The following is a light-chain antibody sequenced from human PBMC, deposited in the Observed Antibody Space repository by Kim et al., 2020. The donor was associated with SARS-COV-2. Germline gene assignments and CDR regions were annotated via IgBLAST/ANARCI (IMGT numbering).Light chain of an antibody. J-gene: IGLJ3*02. CDR1: SSDVGDYDY. V-gene: IGLV2-14*01. CDR2: EVT. CDR3: STYTGDSTLV. Sequence: QSALTQPASVSGSPGQSITISCTGTSSDVGDYDYVSWYQHHPDKAPKLLIYEVTNRPSGLSDRFSGSKSGNTASLTISGLQAEDEADYFCSTYTGDSTLVFGGGTQLTVL.